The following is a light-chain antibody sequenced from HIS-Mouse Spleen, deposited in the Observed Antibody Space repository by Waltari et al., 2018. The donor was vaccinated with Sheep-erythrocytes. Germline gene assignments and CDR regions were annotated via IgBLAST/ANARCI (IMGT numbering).Light chain of an antibody. V-gene: IGLV2-23*01. CDR2: EGS. CDR1: SSDVGSYNL. CDR3: CSYAGSSTPWV. Sequence: QSALTQPASVSGSPGQSITISVTGTSSDVGSYNLVSWYQQHPGKAPKLMIYEGSKRPSGVSNRFSGSKSGNTASLTISGLQAEDEADYYCCSYAGSSTPWVFGGGTKLTVL. J-gene: IGLJ3*02.